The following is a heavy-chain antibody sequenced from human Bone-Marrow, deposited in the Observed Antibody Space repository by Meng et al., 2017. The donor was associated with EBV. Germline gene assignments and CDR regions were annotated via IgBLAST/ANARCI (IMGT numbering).Heavy chain of an antibody. CDR3: SRDLAGSDDY. Sequence: QVQLVESGGGVVPPGGSLRLSFVASGFSFGGYGLHWVRQAPGKGLEWVSFISHDGRNTDYADSVKGRFTISRDNARNTLYLQMNSLRAEDTAVYYCSRDLAGSDDYWGQGTLVTVSS. CDR2: ISHDGRNT. D-gene: IGHD1-14*01. CDR1: GFSFGGYG. V-gene: IGHV3-30*04. J-gene: IGHJ4*02.